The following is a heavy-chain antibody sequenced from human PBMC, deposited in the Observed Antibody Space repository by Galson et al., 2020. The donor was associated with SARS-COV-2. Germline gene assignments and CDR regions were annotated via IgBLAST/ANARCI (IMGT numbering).Heavy chain of an antibody. CDR2: IRGSGDTT. J-gene: IGHJ1*01. Sequence: GGSLRLSCAASGLTFSNCPMSWVRQAPGQGLERVSEIRGSGDTTYYADSVKGRFTIYRDTSRNTLYLQMNSLRAEDTAMYHCAKEVPMTGRTDEYFQRWGQGTLVTVSS. D-gene: IGHD3-9*01. V-gene: IGHV3-23*01. CDR3: AKEVPMTGRTDEYFQR. CDR1: GLTFSNCP.